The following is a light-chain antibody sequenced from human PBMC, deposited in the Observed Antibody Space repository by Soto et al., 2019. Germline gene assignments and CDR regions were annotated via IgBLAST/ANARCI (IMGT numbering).Light chain of an antibody. J-gene: IGKJ1*01. V-gene: IGKV4-1*01. CDR1: QSVLYSSKDKNY. CDR3: QQYYTPPWT. CDR2: WAT. Sequence: DIVMTQSPDSLTVSLGERATDNCKSSQSVLYSSKDKNYLAWYQQKPGQPPRLLIYWATSRDSGVPDRFSGSGSGTDFTLTISSLQADDVAVYYCQQYYTPPWTFGQGTKVEIK.